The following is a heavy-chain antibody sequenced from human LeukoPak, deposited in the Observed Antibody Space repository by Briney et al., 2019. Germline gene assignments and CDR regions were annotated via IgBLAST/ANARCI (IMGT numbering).Heavy chain of an antibody. CDR1: GGSISSYY. CDR2: IYYSGST. CDR3: ARDQGSGHFDY. J-gene: IGHJ4*02. V-gene: IGHV4-59*01. Sequence: SETLSLTCTVSGGSISSYYWSWIRQPPGKGLEWIGYIYYSGSTNYNPSPKSRVTISVDTSKNQFSLKPSSVTAADTAVYYCARDQGSGHFDYWGQGTLVTVSS.